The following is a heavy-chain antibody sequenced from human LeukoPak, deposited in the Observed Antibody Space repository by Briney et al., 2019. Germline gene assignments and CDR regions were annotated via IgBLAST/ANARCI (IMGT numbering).Heavy chain of an antibody. V-gene: IGHV4-59*01. CDR2: IYFSGST. CDR1: GGSISTYF. Sequence: SETLSLTCIVSGGSISTYFWSWIRQPPGKGLEWIGYIYFSGSTNYNPSLKSRVTISVDTSKNQFSLKLSSVTAADTAVYYCARGNPFDLWGRGTLVTVSS. CDR3: ARGNPFDL. J-gene: IGHJ2*01.